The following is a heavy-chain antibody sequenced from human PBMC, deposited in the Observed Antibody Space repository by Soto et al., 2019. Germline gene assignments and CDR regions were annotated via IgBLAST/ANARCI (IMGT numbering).Heavy chain of an antibody. CDR2: IYWDGNT. CDR1: GFSLSTSGEG. V-gene: IGHV2-5*02. CDR3: AHRAVWFGGEVWFDP. Sequence: QISLKESGPTLVKPTQTLTLTCTFSGFSLSTSGEGVGWIRQPPGKALEWLAVIYWDGNTNYNPSLQTRLAITKDTTRGQVALTVTNMTPLDTATYYCAHRAVWFGGEVWFDPWGQGTLITVSS. J-gene: IGHJ5*02. D-gene: IGHD3-10*01.